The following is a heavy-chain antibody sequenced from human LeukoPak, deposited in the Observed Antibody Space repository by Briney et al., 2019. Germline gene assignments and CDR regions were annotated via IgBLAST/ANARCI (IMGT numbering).Heavy chain of an antibody. V-gene: IGHV3-23*01. Sequence: GGSLRLSCGASGFTFNTYAMNWVRQAPGKGLEWVSVISGSGGSAYYADSVKGRFTISRDNSKNTLYLQMNSLRAEDTAVYYCAKEATYDLWTGDSYYFDYWGQGTLVTVSS. D-gene: IGHD3-3*01. CDR1: GFTFNTYA. CDR3: AKEATYDLWTGDSYYFDY. CDR2: ISGSGGSA. J-gene: IGHJ4*02.